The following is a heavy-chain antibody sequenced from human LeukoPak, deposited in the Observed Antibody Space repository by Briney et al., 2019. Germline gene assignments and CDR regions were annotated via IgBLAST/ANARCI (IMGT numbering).Heavy chain of an antibody. CDR3: ARGGAARLHFQN. Sequence: SETLSLTCTVSGGSISSYYWSWIRQPPGKGLEWIGYIYYRGSTNYNPSLKSRVTISVDTSKNQFSLKLSSVTAADTAVYYCARGGAARLHFQNWGQGTLVTVSS. CDR1: GGSISSYY. V-gene: IGHV4-59*01. D-gene: IGHD6-6*01. J-gene: IGHJ1*01. CDR2: IYYRGST.